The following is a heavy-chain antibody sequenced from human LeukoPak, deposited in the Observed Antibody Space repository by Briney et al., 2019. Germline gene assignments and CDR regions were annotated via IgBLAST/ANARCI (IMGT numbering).Heavy chain of an antibody. V-gene: IGHV3-43*02. CDR1: GFTFGDYD. J-gene: IGHJ4*02. CDR2: ITGDGGAT. D-gene: IGHD3-3*01. Sequence: GGSLRLSCAASGFTFGDYDMHWFRQPSGRGLQCVSLITGDGGATSYAGSVEGRFTISRDNSKNSLYLHMHSLTTEDTALYYCAKGHFGAGHYWGQGTLVTVSS. CDR3: AKGHFGAGHY.